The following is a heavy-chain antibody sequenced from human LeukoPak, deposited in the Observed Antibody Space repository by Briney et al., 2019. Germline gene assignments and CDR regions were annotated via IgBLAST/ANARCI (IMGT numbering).Heavy chain of an antibody. Sequence: GGSLRLSCAASGFTFSRIAMSWVRQARGGGLECVSAIRSNGETVYNADSVKGRFTVSRDNSRQTLFLQMSSLRVEDTATYYCAKGQELDDGVFDSWGQGTLVTVSS. D-gene: IGHD1-1*01. CDR3: AKGQELDDGVFDS. V-gene: IGHV3-23*01. CDR1: GFTFSRIA. J-gene: IGHJ4*02. CDR2: IRSNGETV.